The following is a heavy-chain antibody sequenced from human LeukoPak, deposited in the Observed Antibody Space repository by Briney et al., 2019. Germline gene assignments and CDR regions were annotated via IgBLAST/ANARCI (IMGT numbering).Heavy chain of an antibody. CDR3: ARVYYDSSGYYPFDY. D-gene: IGHD3-22*01. V-gene: IGHV4-59*01. CDR2: IYYSGST. CDR1: GGSISSYY. J-gene: IGHJ4*02. Sequence: PSETLSLTCTVSGGSISSYYWSWIRQPPGKGLEWIGYIYYSGSTDYNPSLKSRVTISVDTSKNQFSLKLSSVTAADTAVYYCARVYYDSSGYYPFDYWGQGTLVTVSS.